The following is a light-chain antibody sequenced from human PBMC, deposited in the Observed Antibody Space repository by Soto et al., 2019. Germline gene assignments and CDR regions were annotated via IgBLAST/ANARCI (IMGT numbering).Light chain of an antibody. CDR2: QDS. CDR3: QAWDNSVL. J-gene: IGLJ2*01. Sequence: SYELTQPPSVSVSPGQTASITCSGDKLGDKYVCWYQQRPGQSPVLVIYQDSKRPSGIPVRFSGSNSGNTATLTISGTQAMDEADYYCQAWDNSVLFGGGTQLTVL. CDR1: KLGDKY. V-gene: IGLV3-1*01.